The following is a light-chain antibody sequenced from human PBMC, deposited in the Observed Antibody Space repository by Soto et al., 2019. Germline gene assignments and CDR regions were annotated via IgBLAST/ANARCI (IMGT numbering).Light chain of an antibody. CDR2: KAS. Sequence: DIQMTHTPSTLSGSVGGRVTITCRASQTISSWLAWYQQKPGKAPKLLIYKASTLKSEVPSRFSGSGSGTEFTLTISSLQPDDFATYYCQHYNSYSAAFGQGTKVDIK. CDR1: QTISSW. V-gene: IGKV1-5*03. J-gene: IGKJ1*01. CDR3: QHYNSYSAA.